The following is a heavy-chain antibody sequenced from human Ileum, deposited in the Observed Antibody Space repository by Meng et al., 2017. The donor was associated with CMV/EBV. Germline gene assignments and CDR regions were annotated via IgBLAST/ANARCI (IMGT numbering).Heavy chain of an antibody. CDR3: ASGRLQFTPSALQH. J-gene: IGHJ1*01. V-gene: IGHV4-34*02. CDR2: VNNRGRT. D-gene: IGHD5-24*01. CDR1: GDPLNGFF. Sequence: QVQLRQWGAGVFQPSATLSLSGAVSGDPLNGFFRSWIRQPPGRGVEWIGEVNNRGRTNYNPSLKSRLTISIDTSKRQFSLMVTFVTAADSAIYYCASGRLQFTPSALQHWGPGTLVTVSS.